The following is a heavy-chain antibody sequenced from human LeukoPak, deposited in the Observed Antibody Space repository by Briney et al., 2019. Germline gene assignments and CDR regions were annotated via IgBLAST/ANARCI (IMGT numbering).Heavy chain of an antibody. V-gene: IGHV3-53*01. CDR3: ASRDGYNLDY. CDR2: IYSGGST. D-gene: IGHD5-24*01. CDR1: GFTFSSYS. Sequence: GGSLRLSCAASGFTFSSYSMNWVRQAPGKGLEWVSVIYSGGSTYYADSVKGRFTISRDNSKNTLYLQMNSLRAEDTAVYYCASRDGYNLDYWGQGTLVTVSS. J-gene: IGHJ4*02.